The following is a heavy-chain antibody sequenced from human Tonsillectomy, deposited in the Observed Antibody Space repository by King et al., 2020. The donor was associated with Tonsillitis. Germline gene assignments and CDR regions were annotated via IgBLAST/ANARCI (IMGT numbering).Heavy chain of an antibody. Sequence: VQLVESGGGVVQPGRSLRLSCVASGFTFSSFGMHWVRQAPGKGLEWVSVISYDGSNKYYADSVKGRFTISRDNSKNTLFLQMNSLRAEDTAVYYCAKGTFWSGFYLDYWGQRTLVTVSS. CDR3: AKGTFWSGFYLDY. D-gene: IGHD3-3*01. V-gene: IGHV3-30*18. J-gene: IGHJ4*02. CDR1: GFTFSSFG. CDR2: ISYDGSNK.